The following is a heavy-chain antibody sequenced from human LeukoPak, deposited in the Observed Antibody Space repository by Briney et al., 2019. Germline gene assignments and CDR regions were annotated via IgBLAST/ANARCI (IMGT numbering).Heavy chain of an antibody. J-gene: IGHJ4*02. D-gene: IGHD3-16*01. CDR2: ISGSGGST. CDR1: GGSISSSSYY. Sequence: ETLSLTCTVSGGSISSSSYYWGWIRQPPGKGLEWVSAISGSGGSTYYADSVKGRFTISRDNSKNTLYLQMNSLRAEDTAVYYCAKLGHYDYVWGSPYWGQGTLVTVSS. CDR3: AKLGHYDYVWGSPY. V-gene: IGHV3-23*01.